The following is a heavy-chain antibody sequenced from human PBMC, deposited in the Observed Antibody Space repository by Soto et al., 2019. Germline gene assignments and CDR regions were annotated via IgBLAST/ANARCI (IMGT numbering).Heavy chain of an antibody. CDR3: ANAPSLNCSWSYDPGYAFGF. CDR1: GYTFTSYY. Sequence: GASVKVSCKASGYTFTSYYMHWVRQAPGQGLEWMGIINPSGGSTSYAQKFQGRVTMTRDTSTSTVYMELSSLRSEDTAVYYCANAPSLNCSWSYDPGYAFGFFVQGSVV. D-gene: IGHD3-10*02. CDR2: INPSGGST. V-gene: IGHV1-46*03. J-gene: IGHJ3*01.